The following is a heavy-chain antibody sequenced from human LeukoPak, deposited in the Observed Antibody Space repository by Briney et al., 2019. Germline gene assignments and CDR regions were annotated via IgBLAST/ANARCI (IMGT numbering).Heavy chain of an antibody. V-gene: IGHV4-4*09. CDR3: ARLTSGQHDAFDI. D-gene: IGHD6-13*01. CDR2: IYTSGST. CDR1: GGSISSYY. Sequence: SETLSLTCTVSGGSISSYYWSWIRQPPGKGLEWIGYIYTSGSTNYNPSLKSRVTISVDTSKNQFSLKLSSVTAADTAVYYCARLTSGQHDAFDIWGQGTMVTVSS. J-gene: IGHJ3*02.